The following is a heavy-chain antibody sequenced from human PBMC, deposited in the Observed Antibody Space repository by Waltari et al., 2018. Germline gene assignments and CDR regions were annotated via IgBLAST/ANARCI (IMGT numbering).Heavy chain of an antibody. CDR2: INQHGSET. Sequence: PASGFTFSSYWMSWVRQAPEKGLEWVANINQHGSETYDVDSVEGRFTISRDNAKNSLYLQMNSLRVEDTAVYYCARDSSLRYYFDYWGQGTLVTVSS. V-gene: IGHV3-7*01. J-gene: IGHJ4*02. CDR1: GFTFSSYW. CDR3: ARDSSLRYYFDY.